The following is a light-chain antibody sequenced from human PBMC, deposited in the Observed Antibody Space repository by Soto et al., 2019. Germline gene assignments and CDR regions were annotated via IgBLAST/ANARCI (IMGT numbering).Light chain of an antibody. CDR3: QHRNNWPLT. Sequence: VVLTQSPATLSVSPGERATLSCRASENINTYLAWYQQKPGQAPKLLIYDASNRATGIPARFSASGSGTDFTLTISSLEPEDFAVYCCQHRNNWPLTFGGGTKVDIK. CDR1: ENINTY. CDR2: DAS. V-gene: IGKV3-11*01. J-gene: IGKJ4*01.